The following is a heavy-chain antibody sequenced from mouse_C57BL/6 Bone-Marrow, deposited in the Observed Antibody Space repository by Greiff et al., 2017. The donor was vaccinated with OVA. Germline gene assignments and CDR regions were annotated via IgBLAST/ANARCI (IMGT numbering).Heavy chain of an antibody. Sequence: EVQVVESGGGLVKPGGSLKLSCAASGFTFSSYAMSWVRQTPEKRLEWVATISDGGSYTYYPDNVKGRFTISRDNAKNNLYLQMSHLKSEDTAMYYCARNSNYVGPDAMDYWGQGTSVTVSS. CDR1: GFTFSSYA. V-gene: IGHV5-4*01. D-gene: IGHD2-5*01. CDR2: ISDGGSYT. J-gene: IGHJ4*01. CDR3: ARNSNYVGPDAMDY.